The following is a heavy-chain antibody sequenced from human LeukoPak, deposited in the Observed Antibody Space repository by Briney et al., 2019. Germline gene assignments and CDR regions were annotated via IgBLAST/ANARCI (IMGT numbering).Heavy chain of an antibody. Sequence: PGRSLRLSCAASGFTFDDYAMHWVRQAPGKGLEWVSGISWNSGSIGYADSVKGRFTISRDNAKNSLYLQMNSLRAEDTAVYYCAKSGDFWSGYSEFDYWGQGTLVTVSS. CDR3: AKSGDFWSGYSEFDY. J-gene: IGHJ4*02. CDR1: GFTFDDYA. D-gene: IGHD3-3*01. V-gene: IGHV3-9*01. CDR2: ISWNSGSI.